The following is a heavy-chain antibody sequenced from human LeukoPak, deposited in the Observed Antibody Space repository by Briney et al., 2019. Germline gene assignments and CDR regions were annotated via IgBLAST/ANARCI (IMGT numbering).Heavy chain of an antibody. J-gene: IGHJ4*02. CDR1: GFTFSSYW. D-gene: IGHD2-8*01. CDR3: AKDAAMVARNYFDY. CDR2: ISYDGSNK. V-gene: IGHV3-30*18. Sequence: GGSLRLSCAASGFTFSSYWMSWVRQAPGKGLEWVAVISYDGSNKYYADSVKGRFTISRDNSKNTLYLQMNSLRAEDTAVYYCAKDAAMVARNYFDYWGQGTLVTVST.